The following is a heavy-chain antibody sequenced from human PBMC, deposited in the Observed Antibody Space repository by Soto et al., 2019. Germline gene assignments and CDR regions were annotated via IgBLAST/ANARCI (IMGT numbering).Heavy chain of an antibody. CDR1: GYSFTSYW. J-gene: IGHJ6*02. CDR3: ARHRSGYPVYYYGMDV. D-gene: IGHD3-22*01. CDR2: IDPSDSYT. Sequence: GESLKICCKGSGYSFTSYWISWVRQMPGKGLEWMGRIDPSDSYTNYSPSFQGHVTISADKSISTAYLQWSSLKASDPAMYYCARHRSGYPVYYYGMDVWGQGTTVTVSS. V-gene: IGHV5-10-1*01.